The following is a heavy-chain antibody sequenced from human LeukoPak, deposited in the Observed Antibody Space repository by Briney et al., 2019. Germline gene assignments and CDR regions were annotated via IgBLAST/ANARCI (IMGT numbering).Heavy chain of an antibody. CDR2: IIPILGIA. J-gene: IGHJ4*02. D-gene: IGHD5-24*01. CDR3: ARAIRRDGYNT. CDR1: GGTFSSYA. V-gene: IGHV1-69*04. Sequence: SVKVSCKASGGTFSSYAISWVRQAPGQGLEWMGRIIPILGIANYAQKFQGRVTITADKSTSTAYMELSSLRSEDTAVYYCARAIRRDGYNTWGQGTLVTVSS.